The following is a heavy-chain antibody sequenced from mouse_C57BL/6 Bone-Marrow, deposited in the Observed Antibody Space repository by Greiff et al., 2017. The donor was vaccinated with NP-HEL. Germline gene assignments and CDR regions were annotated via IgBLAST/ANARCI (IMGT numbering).Heavy chain of an antibody. CDR1: GYTFTNYW. J-gene: IGHJ2*01. Sequence: QVQLQQSGAELVRPGPSVKMSCKASGYTFTNYWIGWAKQRPGHGLEWIGDIYPGGGYTNYNEKFKGKATLTADKSSSTAYMQFSSLTSEDSAIYYCAREVLGRRDYWGQGTTLTVSS. CDR2: IYPGGGYT. D-gene: IGHD4-1*01. V-gene: IGHV1-63*01. CDR3: AREVLGRRDY.